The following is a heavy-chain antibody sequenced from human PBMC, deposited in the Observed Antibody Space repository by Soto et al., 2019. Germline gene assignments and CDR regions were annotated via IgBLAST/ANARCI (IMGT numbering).Heavy chain of an antibody. CDR3: TRGAWGYAFDV. CDR1: GDSISSGGYY. CDR2: IRYSEST. D-gene: IGHD3-16*01. Sequence: QVQLQKSGPGLVKPSQTLSLTCTVSGDSISSGGYYWTWVRQRPGKGLEWIGYIRYSESTYYNPSLKSRLIVSIDTSKNQFSLRLSSVTAADTAVYFCTRGAWGYAFDVWGQGTMVTVSS. J-gene: IGHJ3*01. V-gene: IGHV4-31*03.